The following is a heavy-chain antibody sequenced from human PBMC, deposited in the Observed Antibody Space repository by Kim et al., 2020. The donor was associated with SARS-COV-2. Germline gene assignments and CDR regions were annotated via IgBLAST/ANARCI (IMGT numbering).Heavy chain of an antibody. CDR2: IIPMFATS. Sequence: SVKVSCKASGGTFNNYAINWVRQVPGQGLEWMGGIIPMFATSDYAEKFQGRVTIAADESTSTVHMELSSLTSDDTAVYYCARGYSSGWYSYGMDVWGQGTTVSVSS. CDR1: GGTFNNYA. V-gene: IGHV1-69*13. J-gene: IGHJ6*02. D-gene: IGHD6-19*01. CDR3: ARGYSSGWYSYGMDV.